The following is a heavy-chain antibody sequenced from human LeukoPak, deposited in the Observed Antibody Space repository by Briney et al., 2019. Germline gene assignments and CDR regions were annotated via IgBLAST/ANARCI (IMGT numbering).Heavy chain of an antibody. CDR2: IKQDGSEK. D-gene: IGHD5-18*01. J-gene: IGHJ6*03. Sequence: GGSLRLSCAASAFTFSTYWMSWVRQAPGKGLEWVANIKQDGSEKYYVGSVKGRFTISRDNAKNSLYLQMNSLRAEDTAVYYCARDHRGYSYGSEEYHYYYMDVWGKGTTVTVSS. CDR3: ARDHRGYSYGSEEYHYYYMDV. V-gene: IGHV3-7*01. CDR1: AFTFSTYW.